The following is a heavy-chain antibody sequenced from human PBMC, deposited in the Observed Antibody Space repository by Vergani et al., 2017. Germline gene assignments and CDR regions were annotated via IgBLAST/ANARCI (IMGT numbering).Heavy chain of an antibody. CDR3: ARGLPFWFTGRTQRPSKPTYYFDY. CDR2: IKQDGSEK. Sequence: EVQLVESGGGLVQPGGSLRLSCAASGFTFSSYWMSWVRQAPGKGLEWVANIKQDGSEKYYVDSVKGRFTISRDNAKNSLYLQMNSLRAEDTAVYYCARGLPFWFTGRTQRPSKPTYYFDYWGQGTLVTVSS. J-gene: IGHJ4*02. CDR1: GFTFSSYW. V-gene: IGHV3-7*01. D-gene: IGHD1-14*01.